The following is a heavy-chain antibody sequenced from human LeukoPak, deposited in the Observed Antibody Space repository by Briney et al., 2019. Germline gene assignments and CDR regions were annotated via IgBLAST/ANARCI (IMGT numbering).Heavy chain of an antibody. Sequence: ASVKVSCKASGYTFTSYGISWVRQAPGQGLEWMGWISAYNGNTNYAQKLQGRVTMTTDTSTSTAYMELRSLRSDDTAVYYCARDGGGAIIFDHPHFDYWGQGTLVTVSS. V-gene: IGHV1-18*01. CDR1: GYTFTSYG. CDR3: ARDGGGAIIFDHPHFDY. CDR2: ISAYNGNT. D-gene: IGHD3-16*01. J-gene: IGHJ4*02.